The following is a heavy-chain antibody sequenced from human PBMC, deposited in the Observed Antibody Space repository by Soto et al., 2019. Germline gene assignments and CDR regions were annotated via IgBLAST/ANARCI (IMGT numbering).Heavy chain of an antibody. V-gene: IGHV1-18*01. D-gene: IGHD1-7*01. CDR2: ISAYNGNT. CDR3: ARDLYGTGTPRQNYYYYMDV. J-gene: IGHJ6*03. Sequence: ASVKVSCKASGYTFTSYGISWVRQAPGQGLEWMGWISAYNGNTNYAQKLQGRVTMTTDTSTSTAYMELRSLRSDDTAVYYCARDLYGTGTPRQNYYYYMDVWGKGTTVTVSS. CDR1: GYTFTSYG.